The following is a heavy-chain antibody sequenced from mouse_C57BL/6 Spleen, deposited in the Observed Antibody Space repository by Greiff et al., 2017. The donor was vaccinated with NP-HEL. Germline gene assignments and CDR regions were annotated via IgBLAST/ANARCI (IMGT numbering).Heavy chain of an antibody. Sequence: VMLVESGPGLVAPSQSLSITCTASGFSFTSYGVSWVRQPPGKGLEWLGVICGDGGTNYHSALISSLSTSKDNSKSQVFLKLSSLQTDDTATYSCAKPGSSGDYYYALAYWGQGTSVTVSS. CDR3: AKPGSSGDYYYALAY. D-gene: IGHD1-1*01. V-gene: IGHV2-3*01. CDR1: GFSFTSYG. J-gene: IGHJ4*01. CDR2: ICGDGGT.